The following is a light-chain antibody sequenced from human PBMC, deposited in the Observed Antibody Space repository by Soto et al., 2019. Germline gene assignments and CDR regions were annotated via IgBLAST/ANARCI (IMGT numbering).Light chain of an antibody. V-gene: IGLV2-14*01. CDR3: SSYTSTSTTYV. CDR1: SSDVGGYNY. Sequence: QSALTQPASVSGSPGQSITISCTGTSSDVGGYNYVSWYQQHPGKAPKLMIFDVNNRPSGVSNRFSGSKSGNTASLNISGLQAEDEAHYYCSSYTSTSTTYVFGTGTKVTVL. CDR2: DVN. J-gene: IGLJ1*01.